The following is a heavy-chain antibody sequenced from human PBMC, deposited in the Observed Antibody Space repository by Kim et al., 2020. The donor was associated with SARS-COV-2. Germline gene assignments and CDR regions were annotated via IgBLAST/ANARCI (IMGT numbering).Heavy chain of an antibody. Sequence: SETLSLTWAVYDGSLSGYYWSWIRQPPGKGMEWIGEINHSGSTNYNPSFRSRVTLSVDRSKNQFSLKLSAVTAAATAVFYCARERGHRVVEVVARYDYY. D-gene: IGHD2-15*01. CDR1: DGSLSGYY. CDR3: ARERGHRVVEVVARYDYY. J-gene: IGHJ6*01. V-gene: IGHV4-34*01. CDR2: INHSGST.